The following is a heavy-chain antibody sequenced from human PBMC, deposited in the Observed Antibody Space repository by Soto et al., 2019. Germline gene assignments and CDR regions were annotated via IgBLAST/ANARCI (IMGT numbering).Heavy chain of an antibody. Sequence: EVQLLESGGGLVQPGGSLRLSCAASGFTFSSYAMSWVRQAPGKGLEWVSAISGSGGSTYYADSVKGRFTISRDNSKNTLYLQMNSLRAEDTAVYYCAKDRPGCSSTSCSEGYWYCDRWGRGTLVTVSS. J-gene: IGHJ2*01. CDR3: AKDRPGCSSTSCSEGYWYCDR. V-gene: IGHV3-23*01. CDR2: ISGSGGST. D-gene: IGHD2-2*01. CDR1: GFTFSSYA.